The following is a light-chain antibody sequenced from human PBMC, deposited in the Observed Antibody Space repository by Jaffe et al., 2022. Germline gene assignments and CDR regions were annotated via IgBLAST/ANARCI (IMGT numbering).Light chain of an antibody. CDR3: CSYAGSGTFVYV. V-gene: IGLV2-23*03. J-gene: IGLJ1*01. CDR2: EGS. Sequence: QSALTQPASVSGSPGQSITISCTGTTSDVVNYNLVSWYQQRSEKAPKLIIYEGSKRPSGVSNRFSGSKYGNTASLTISGLQAEDEADYYCCSYAGSGTFVYVFGTGTKVTVL. CDR1: TSDVVNYNL.